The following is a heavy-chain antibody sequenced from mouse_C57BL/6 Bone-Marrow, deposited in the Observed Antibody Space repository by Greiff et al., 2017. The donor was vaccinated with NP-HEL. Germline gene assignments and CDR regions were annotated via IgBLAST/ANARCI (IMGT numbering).Heavy chain of an antibody. CDR3: AAPSYDYDALYAMDY. Sequence: EVKLMESGPELVKPGASVKISCKASGYTFTDYYMNWVKQSHGKSLEWIGDINPNNGGTSYNQKFKGKATLTVDKSSSTAYMELRSLTSEDSAVYYCAAPSYDYDALYAMDYWGQGTSVTVSS. J-gene: IGHJ4*01. D-gene: IGHD2-4*01. V-gene: IGHV1-26*01. CDR2: INPNNGGT. CDR1: GYTFTDYY.